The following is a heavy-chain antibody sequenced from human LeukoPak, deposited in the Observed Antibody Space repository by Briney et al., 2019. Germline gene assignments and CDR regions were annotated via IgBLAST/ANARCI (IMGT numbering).Heavy chain of an antibody. Sequence: ETLSLTCAVFGGSFSGQYWSWIRQPPGKGLEWVSGISGSGDNTYYADSVRGRFTISRDNSKNTLYVQVNSLGTEDTAAYYCAKGSYYDSSGSFYFDYWGQGTLVTVSS. D-gene: IGHD3-22*01. V-gene: IGHV3-23*01. CDR1: GGSFSGQY. CDR2: ISGSGDNT. J-gene: IGHJ4*02. CDR3: AKGSYYDSSGSFYFDY.